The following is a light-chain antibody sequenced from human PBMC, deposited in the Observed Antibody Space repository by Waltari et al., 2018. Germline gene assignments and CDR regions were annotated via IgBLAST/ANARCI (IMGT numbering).Light chain of an antibody. Sequence: QSALTQPASVSGSPGQSITIPCRGTRNDIGRYNLVSWYQQYPGKAPTLVIYEVNKRPSSISSRFSGSKSGSRASLTISGLQADDEADYYCCSYAGSRTQILFGGGTKLTVL. V-gene: IGLV2-23*02. CDR1: RNDIGRYNL. J-gene: IGLJ2*01. CDR2: EVN. CDR3: CSYAGSRTQIL.